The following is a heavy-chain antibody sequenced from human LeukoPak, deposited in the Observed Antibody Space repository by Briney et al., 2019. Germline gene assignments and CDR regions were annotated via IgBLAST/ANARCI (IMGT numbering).Heavy chain of an antibody. Sequence: PGGSLRLSCAASGFTFSNHIMHWVRQAPGKGLEWVSFIRFDGTNRHYVDSVKGRFTISRDNPKNMLYLQMNSLKFDDTAVYYCARDAYHSGDLDQWGEGTLVIVSS. D-gene: IGHD3/OR15-3a*01. CDR1: GFTFSNHI. CDR2: IRFDGTNR. CDR3: ARDAYHSGDLDQ. J-gene: IGHJ4*02. V-gene: IGHV3-30*02.